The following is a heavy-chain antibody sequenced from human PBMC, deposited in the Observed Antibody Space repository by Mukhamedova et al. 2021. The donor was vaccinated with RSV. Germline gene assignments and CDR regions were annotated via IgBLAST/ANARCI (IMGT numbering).Heavy chain of an antibody. J-gene: IGHJ4*02. CDR2: IAHSGST. CDR3: AFSGSDFYY. D-gene: IGHD6-25*01. V-gene: IGHV4-34*01. Sequence: WIGEIAHSGSTNYNPSLKSRVTMSVDMSKNQFSLKLSSVTAADTAVYYCAFSGSDFYYWGQGTLVTVS.